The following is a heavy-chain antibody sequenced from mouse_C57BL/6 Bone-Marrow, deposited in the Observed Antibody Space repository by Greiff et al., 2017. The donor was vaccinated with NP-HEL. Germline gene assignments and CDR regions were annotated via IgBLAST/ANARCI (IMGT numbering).Heavy chain of an antibody. CDR1: GFTFSDFY. J-gene: IGHJ4*01. Sequence: EVQLMESGGGLVQSGRSLRLSCATSGFTFSDFYMEWVRQAPGKGLEWIAASRHKANDYTTEYSASVKGRFIVSRDTSQSILYLQMIALRAVDTDIYYFARDDYYGSSYVRYMDYWGQGTSVTVSS. V-gene: IGHV7-1*01. CDR2: SRHKANDYTT. D-gene: IGHD1-1*01. CDR3: ARDDYYGSSYVRYMDY.